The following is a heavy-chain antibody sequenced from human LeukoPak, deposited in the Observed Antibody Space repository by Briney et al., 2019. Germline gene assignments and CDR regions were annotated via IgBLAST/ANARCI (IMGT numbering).Heavy chain of an antibody. Sequence: ASVKVSSKASGYTFTGYYMHWVRQAPGQGLEWMGWINPNSGGTNYAQKFQGRITMTRDTSISTAYMELSRLRSDDTAVYYCARDLGVVRAFDIWGQGTMVTVSS. CDR1: GYTFTGYY. CDR2: INPNSGGT. V-gene: IGHV1-2*02. D-gene: IGHD2-2*01. J-gene: IGHJ3*02. CDR3: ARDLGVVRAFDI.